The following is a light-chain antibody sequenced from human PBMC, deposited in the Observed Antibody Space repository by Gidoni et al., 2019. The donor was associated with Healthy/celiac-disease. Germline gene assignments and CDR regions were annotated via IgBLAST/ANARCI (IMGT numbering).Light chain of an antibody. Sequence: DIVVTQSPLSLPVTPGEPASISSRSSRSRLHSNGYSYLDWYLQKPGQTPQLLIYLGSHRSAGGPDRLSGSGSGTEDTLKISRVEAEDVVVYYCMQALQTPQWTFGQGTKVEIK. CDR2: LGS. CDR3: MQALQTPQWT. V-gene: IGKV2-28*01. J-gene: IGKJ1*01. CDR1: RSRLHSNGYSY.